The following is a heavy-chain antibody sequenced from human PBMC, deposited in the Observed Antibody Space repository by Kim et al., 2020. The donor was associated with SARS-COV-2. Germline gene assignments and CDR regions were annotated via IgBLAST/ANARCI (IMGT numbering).Heavy chain of an antibody. CDR1: GFTFSTYS. CDR2: ISYDGSNT. V-gene: IGHV3-30*04. Sequence: GGSLRLSCAASGFTFSTYSIHWVRQAPGKGLEWVADISYDGSNTYYADSVKGRFTISRDNSKNTLYLEMNSLRPEDTAVYYCARDYDWDYWGQGTLVTVS. J-gene: IGHJ4*02. CDR3: ARDYDWDY. D-gene: IGHD3-16*01.